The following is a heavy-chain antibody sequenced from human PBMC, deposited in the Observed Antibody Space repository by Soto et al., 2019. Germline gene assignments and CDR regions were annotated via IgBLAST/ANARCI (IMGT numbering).Heavy chain of an antibody. CDR2: ICNSRGT. V-gene: IGHV4-59*01. D-gene: IGHD1-26*01. CDR1: GGSISSYC. Sequence: QVQLQESGPGLVKPSETLSLTCTVSGGSISSYCWSWVRQPPGEGLEWIANICNSRGTNYNPSRKSRVVISVDTSRNQFSLKLSSVTAADTAVYYCARGVGRYGSNLDYWGQGTLVTVSS. J-gene: IGHJ4*02. CDR3: ARGVGRYGSNLDY.